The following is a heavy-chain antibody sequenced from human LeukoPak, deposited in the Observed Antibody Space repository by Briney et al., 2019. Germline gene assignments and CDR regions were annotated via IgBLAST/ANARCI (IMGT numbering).Heavy chain of an antibody. CDR1: GGSIRNSGYY. CDR2: INDGGPT. V-gene: IGHV4-39*02. D-gene: IGHD6-19*01. J-gene: IGHJ3*02. CDR3: ARQIAVAGECAFDM. Sequence: PSETLSLTCTVSGGSIRNSGYYWGWIRQPPGKGLWWMGSINDGGPTFYSPSLKSRGTISVDTSKNHSSLRPRSGTAGDTAGYYCARQIAVAGECAFDMWARDTSDSVS.